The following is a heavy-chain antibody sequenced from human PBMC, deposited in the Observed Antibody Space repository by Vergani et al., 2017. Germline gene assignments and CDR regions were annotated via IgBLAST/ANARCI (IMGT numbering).Heavy chain of an antibody. CDR2: MNPNSGNT. CDR1: GYTFTSYD. CDR3: ARLRLGSFDI. V-gene: IGHV1-8*01. Sequence: QVQLVQSGAEVKKPGASVKVSCKASGYTFTSYDINWVRQATGQGLEWMGWMNPNSGNTGYAQKFQGRVTMTRNTSISTAYLQWSSLKASDTAMYYCARLRLGSFDIWGQGTMVTVSS. D-gene: IGHD4-17*01. J-gene: IGHJ3*02.